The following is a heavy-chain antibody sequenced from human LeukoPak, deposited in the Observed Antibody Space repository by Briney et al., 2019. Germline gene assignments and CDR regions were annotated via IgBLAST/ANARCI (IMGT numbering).Heavy chain of an antibody. V-gene: IGHV4-59*08. Sequence: PSETLSLTCTVSGGSISSYYWSWIRQPPGKGLEWIGYIYYSGSTNYNPSLKSRVTISVDTSKNQFSLKLSSVTAADTAVYYCATITPDIVVVPAAGFFDYWGQGTLVTVSS. J-gene: IGHJ4*02. CDR1: GGSISSYY. CDR2: IYYSGST. D-gene: IGHD2-2*01. CDR3: ATITPDIVVVPAAGFFDY.